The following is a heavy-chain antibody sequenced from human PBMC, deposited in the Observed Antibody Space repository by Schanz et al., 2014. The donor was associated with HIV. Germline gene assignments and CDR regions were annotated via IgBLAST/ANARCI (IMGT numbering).Heavy chain of an antibody. CDR3: ARGRDFFDWSYYPYY. D-gene: IGHD3-9*01. CDR1: GFTFSSSG. CDR2: IWYDGSNT. Sequence: QVQLVESGGGVVQPGRSLRLSCTASGFTFSSSGMHWVRQAPGKGLEWVACIWYDGSNTHYADSVKGRLTISRDNSKNTLYLQMNSLRAEDTAVYYCARGRDFFDWSYYPYYWGQGTLVTVSS. J-gene: IGHJ4*02. V-gene: IGHV3-33*01.